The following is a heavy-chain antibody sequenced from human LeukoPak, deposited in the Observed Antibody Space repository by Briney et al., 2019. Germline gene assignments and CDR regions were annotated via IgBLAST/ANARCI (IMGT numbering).Heavy chain of an antibody. CDR2: IESKTDGGTT. V-gene: IGHV3-15*04. Sequence: GGSLRLSCAASGFTFSNAWMSWVRQAPGKGLEWVGRIESKTDGGTTAYAAPVKGRFTISRDDSKSTLFVQMNSLKTEDTAVYYCTAPIVGTTRLDYWGQGTLVTVSS. D-gene: IGHD1-26*01. J-gene: IGHJ4*02. CDR1: GFTFSNAW. CDR3: TAPIVGTTRLDY.